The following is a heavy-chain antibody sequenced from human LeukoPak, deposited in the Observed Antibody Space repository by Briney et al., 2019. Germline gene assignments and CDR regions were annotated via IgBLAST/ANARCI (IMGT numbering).Heavy chain of an antibody. Sequence: SETLSLTCTVSGSSISSSSYYWGWIRQPPGKGLEWIGSIYYSGSTYYNPSLKSRVTISVDTSKNQFSLKLSSVTAADTAVYYCASRAVYSYGSLDYWGQGTLVTVSS. CDR2: IYYSGST. D-gene: IGHD5-18*01. J-gene: IGHJ4*02. CDR3: ASRAVYSYGSLDY. V-gene: IGHV4-39*07. CDR1: GSSISSSSYY.